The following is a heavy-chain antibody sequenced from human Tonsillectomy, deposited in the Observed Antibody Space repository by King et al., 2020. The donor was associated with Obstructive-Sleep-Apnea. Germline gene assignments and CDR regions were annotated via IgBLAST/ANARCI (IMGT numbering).Heavy chain of an antibody. CDR2: IKQDGSEK. CDR3: ARDEWEGLGWFDP. V-gene: IGHV3-7*01. Sequence: VQLVESGGGLVQPGGSLRLSCAAYGFTFSSYWMSWVRRAPGQGLDRVAIIKQDGSEKYNVDSVKGRFTISRDNDKNSLYLQMNSLRAEDTAVYYCARDEWEGLGWFDPWGQGTLVTVSS. CDR1: GFTFSSYW. J-gene: IGHJ5*02. D-gene: IGHD1-26*01.